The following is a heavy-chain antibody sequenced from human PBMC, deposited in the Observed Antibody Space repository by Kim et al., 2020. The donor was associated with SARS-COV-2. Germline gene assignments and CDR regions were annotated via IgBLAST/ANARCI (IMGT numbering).Heavy chain of an antibody. Sequence: SVKVSCKASGGTFSSYAISWVRQAPGQGLEWMGGIIPIFGTANYAQKFQGRVTITADKSTSTAYMELSSLRSEDTAVYYCARAMTYGSGSYYGYYYGMDVWGQGTTVTVSS. CDR1: GGTFSSYA. V-gene: IGHV1-69*06. CDR2: IIPIFGTA. D-gene: IGHD3-10*01. CDR3: ARAMTYGSGSYYGYYYGMDV. J-gene: IGHJ6*02.